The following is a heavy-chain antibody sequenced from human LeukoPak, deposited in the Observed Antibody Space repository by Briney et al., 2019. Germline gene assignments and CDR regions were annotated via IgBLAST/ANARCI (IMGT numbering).Heavy chain of an antibody. Sequence: GGSLRLSCAASGFTFSSYAMHWVRQAPGKGLEWVAVISYDGSNKYYADSVKGRFTISRDDSKNTLYLQVNSLKTEDTAVYYCTTDQLTGRYYFDSWGQGTLVTVSS. D-gene: IGHD1-14*01. J-gene: IGHJ4*02. CDR2: ISYDGSNK. V-gene: IGHV3-30-3*01. CDR3: TTDQLTGRYYFDS. CDR1: GFTFSSYA.